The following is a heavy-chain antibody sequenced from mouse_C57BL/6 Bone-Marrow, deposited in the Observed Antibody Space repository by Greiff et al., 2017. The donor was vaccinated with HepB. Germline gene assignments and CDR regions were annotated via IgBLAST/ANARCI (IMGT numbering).Heavy chain of an antibody. J-gene: IGHJ4*01. D-gene: IGHD2-5*01. V-gene: IGHV2-9-1*01. CDR2: IWNGGGT. Sequence: VQLQESGPGLVAPSQSLSITCTVSGFSLTSYAISWVRQPPGKGLEWLGVIWNGGGTNNNSALKSSLSISKDNSKSQVFLKMNNLQTDDTARYYCARNGRTTTVPSMDYWGQGTSVTVSS. CDR1: GFSLTSYA. CDR3: ARNGRTTTVPSMDY.